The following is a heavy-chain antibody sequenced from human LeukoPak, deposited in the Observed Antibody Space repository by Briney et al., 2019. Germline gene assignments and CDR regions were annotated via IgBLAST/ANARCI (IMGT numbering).Heavy chain of an antibody. Sequence: SETLSLTCTVSGGSISSSSYYWGWIRQPPGKRLEWIGSIYYSGSTYYNPSLKSRVTISVDTSKNQFSLKLSSVTAADTAVYYCARVLRYFDWLMGNWFDPWGQGTLVTVSS. CDR2: IYYSGST. V-gene: IGHV4-39*01. CDR1: GGSISSSSYY. CDR3: ARVLRYFDWLMGNWFDP. D-gene: IGHD3-9*01. J-gene: IGHJ5*02.